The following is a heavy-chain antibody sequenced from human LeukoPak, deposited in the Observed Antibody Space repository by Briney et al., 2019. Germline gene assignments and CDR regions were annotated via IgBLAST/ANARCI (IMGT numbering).Heavy chain of an antibody. D-gene: IGHD1-26*01. CDR2: ISSYNGQT. Sequence: GASVRVSCKTSGYTYTSYGITWVRQAPGRGLESLGWISSYNGQTHYAQKFQGRVTMTGDTSTSTVYMDLSSLRSEDTAVYYCARDHGELLLSGAFDIWGQGTMVTVSS. J-gene: IGHJ3*02. V-gene: IGHV1-18*01. CDR1: GYTYTSYG. CDR3: ARDHGELLLSGAFDI.